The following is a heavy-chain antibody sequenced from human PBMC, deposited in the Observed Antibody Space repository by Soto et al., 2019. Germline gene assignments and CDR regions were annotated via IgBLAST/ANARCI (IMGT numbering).Heavy chain of an antibody. CDR3: ARINYYDSSGSYYFDY. Sequence: SETLSLTCTVSGGSISSYYWSWIRQPPGKGLEWIGYIYYSGSTNYHPSLKSRVTISVDTSKNQFSLKLSSVTAADTAVYYCARINYYDSSGSYYFDYWGQGTLVTVSS. D-gene: IGHD3-22*01. J-gene: IGHJ4*02. CDR2: IYYSGST. V-gene: IGHV4-59*08. CDR1: GGSISSYY.